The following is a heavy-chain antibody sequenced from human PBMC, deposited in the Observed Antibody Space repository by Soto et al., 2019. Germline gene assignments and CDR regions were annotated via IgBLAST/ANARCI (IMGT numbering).Heavy chain of an antibody. CDR1: GYSFTSYW. CDR2: IYPGDSDT. J-gene: IGHJ3*02. CDR3: ARGADIVVVVAATGGAFDI. Sequence: GESLKISCKGSGYSFTSYWIGWVRQMPGKGLEWMGIIYPGDSDTRYSPSFQGQVTISADKSISTAYLQWSSLKASDTAMYYCARGADIVVVVAATGGAFDIWGQGTMVTVSS. D-gene: IGHD2-15*01. V-gene: IGHV5-51*01.